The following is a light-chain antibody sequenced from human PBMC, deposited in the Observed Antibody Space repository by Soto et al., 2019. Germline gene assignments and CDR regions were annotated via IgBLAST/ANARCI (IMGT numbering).Light chain of an antibody. CDR3: QQRKYWPVT. CDR1: QSVSSY. CDR2: DAS. Sequence: EIVLTQSPATLSMSPGERATLSCRASQSVSSYFAWYQQKPGQAPRLLIYDASTRATGVPARFSGSGSGTDFTLTISSLEPEDFAVYYCQQRKYWPVTFGQGTKVEIK. J-gene: IGKJ1*01. V-gene: IGKV3-11*01.